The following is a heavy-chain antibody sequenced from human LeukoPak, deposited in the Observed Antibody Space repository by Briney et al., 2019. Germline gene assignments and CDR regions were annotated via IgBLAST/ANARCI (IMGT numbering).Heavy chain of an antibody. CDR2: FDPEDGET. CDR1: GYTLTELS. CDR3: ATVVRDGDYGYFQH. V-gene: IGHV1-24*01. Sequence: ASVKVSCKVSGYTLTELSMHWVGQAPGKGLEWMGGFDPEDGETIYAQKFQGRVTMTEDTSTDTAYMELSSLRSEDTAVYYCATVVRDGDYGYFQHWGQGTLVTVSS. D-gene: IGHD4-17*01. J-gene: IGHJ1*01.